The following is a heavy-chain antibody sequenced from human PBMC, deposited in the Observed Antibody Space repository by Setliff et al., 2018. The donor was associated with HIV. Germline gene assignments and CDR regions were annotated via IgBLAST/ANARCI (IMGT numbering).Heavy chain of an antibody. J-gene: IGHJ4*02. CDR3: TTKGRDVYTLEAPG. V-gene: IGHV3-15*01. CDR2: IKSKTDGGTT. Sequence: GGSLRLSCATSGFTFNDAWMNWVRQAPGKGLEWVGGIKSKTDGGTTDYAAPVKGRFNISRDDSKNMLYLQMNSLETEDTAVYYCTTKGRDVYTLEAPGWGQGTLVTVSS. CDR1: GFTFNDAW. D-gene: IGHD2-15*01.